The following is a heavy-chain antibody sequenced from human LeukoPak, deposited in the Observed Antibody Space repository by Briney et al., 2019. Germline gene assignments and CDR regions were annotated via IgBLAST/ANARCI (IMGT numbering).Heavy chain of an antibody. D-gene: IGHD2-21*01. V-gene: IGHV3-23*01. CDR3: AKAPVTSCRGAFCYPFDY. J-gene: IGHJ4*01. Sequence: GGSLRLTCTASGLSLNSYAMSWVRQVPGKGLEWVSASSSSDDGKWYAESVRGRFTISRDTSKNTVYLQMNSLRVEDAGVYYCAKAPVTSCRGAFCYPFDYWGHGTLVTVSS. CDR1: GLSLNSYA. CDR2: SSSSDDGK.